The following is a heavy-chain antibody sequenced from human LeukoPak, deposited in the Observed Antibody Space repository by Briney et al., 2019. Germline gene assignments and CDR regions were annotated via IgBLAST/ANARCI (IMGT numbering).Heavy chain of an antibody. J-gene: IGHJ5*02. CDR3: AKDNASPLAAASNWFDP. D-gene: IGHD6-13*01. CDR2: ISWSSGSI. V-gene: IGHV3-9*01. CDR1: GFTFDDYA. Sequence: GRSLRLSCAASGFTFDDYAMHWVRQAPGKGLEWVSGISWSSGSIGYADSVKGRFTISRDNAKNSLYLQMNSLRAEDTALYYCAKDNASPLAAASNWFDPWGQGTLVTVSS.